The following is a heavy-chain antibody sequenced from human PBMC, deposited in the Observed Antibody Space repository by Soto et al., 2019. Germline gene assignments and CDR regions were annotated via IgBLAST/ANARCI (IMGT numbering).Heavy chain of an antibody. CDR3: ARDRLGGIAAAGRKYRVPDY. J-gene: IGHJ4*02. Sequence: ASVKVSYKASGYTFTSYGISWVRQAPGQGLEWMGWISAYNGNTNYAQKLQGRVTMTTDTSTSTAYMELRSLRSDDTAVYYCARDRLGGIAAAGRKYRVPDYWGQGTLVTVSS. CDR2: ISAYNGNT. V-gene: IGHV1-18*01. CDR1: GYTFTSYG. D-gene: IGHD6-13*01.